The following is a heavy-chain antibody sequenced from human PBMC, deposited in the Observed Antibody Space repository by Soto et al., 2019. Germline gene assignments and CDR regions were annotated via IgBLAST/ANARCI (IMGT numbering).Heavy chain of an antibody. CDR1: GYTFTSYG. Sequence: QVQLVQSGAEVKKPGASVKVSCKASGYTFTSYGINWVRQAPGQGLEWLGWISAYDGYTNYAQILQGRVSMTTDTSTKTAYMELRSLRSDDTAMYYCARGGFYDSSGAPNYYYYGMNVWGQGTTVTVSS. CDR2: ISAYDGYT. J-gene: IGHJ6*02. CDR3: ARGGFYDSSGAPNYYYYGMNV. D-gene: IGHD3-22*01. V-gene: IGHV1-18*01.